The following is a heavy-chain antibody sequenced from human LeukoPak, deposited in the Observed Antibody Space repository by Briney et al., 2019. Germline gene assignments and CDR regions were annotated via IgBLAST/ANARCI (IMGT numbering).Heavy chain of an antibody. D-gene: IGHD4-23*01. Sequence: GGSLRLSCAASGFTFSSYSMNWVRQAPGKGLEWVSYIGTSSSAIYYADSVKGRFTISRDNAKNSLYLQMSSLRDEDTAVYYCARHDYGGNSGDYWGQGTLVTVSS. CDR1: GFTFSSYS. CDR3: ARHDYGGNSGDY. V-gene: IGHV3-48*02. J-gene: IGHJ4*02. CDR2: IGTSSSAI.